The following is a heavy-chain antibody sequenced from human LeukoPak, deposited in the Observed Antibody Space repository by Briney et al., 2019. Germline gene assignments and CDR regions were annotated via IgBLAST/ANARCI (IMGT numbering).Heavy chain of an antibody. J-gene: IGHJ4*02. Sequence: SETLSLTCVVSGFSISSGYYWGWIRQPPGKGLEWIGNIHPGGTMFHSSSLNSRVTMSIDTSKNQFSLKLSSVTAAGTAVYYCAREAQRRVVNWGQGTLVTVSS. V-gene: IGHV4-38-2*02. CDR1: GFSISSGYY. CDR2: IHPGGTM. CDR3: AREAQRRVVN. D-gene: IGHD1-1*01.